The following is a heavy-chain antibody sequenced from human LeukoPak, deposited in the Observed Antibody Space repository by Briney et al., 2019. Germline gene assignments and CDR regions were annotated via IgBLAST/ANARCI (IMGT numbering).Heavy chain of an antibody. Sequence: GGSLRLSCAASGFTFSDCYMSWIRQAPGKGLEWVSYISSSGSTIYYADSVKGRFTISRDNAKNSLYLQTNSLRAEDTAVYYCARAQTYYYDSSGYQPPGYFDYWGQGTLVTVSS. J-gene: IGHJ4*02. D-gene: IGHD3-22*01. CDR2: ISSSGSTI. V-gene: IGHV3-11*01. CDR3: ARAQTYYYDSSGYQPPGYFDY. CDR1: GFTFSDCY.